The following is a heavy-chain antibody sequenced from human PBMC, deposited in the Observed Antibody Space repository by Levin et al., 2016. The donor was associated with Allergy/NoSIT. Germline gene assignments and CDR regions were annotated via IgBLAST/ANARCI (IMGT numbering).Heavy chain of an antibody. CDR1: GFTFSSYA. CDR2: ISGSGGST. Sequence: GESLKISCAASGFTFSSYAMSWVRQAPGKGLEWVSAISGSGGSTYYADSVKGRFTISRDNSKNTLYLQMNSLRAEDTAVYYCAKLSSVKAIAAYFDYWGQGTLVTVSS. V-gene: IGHV3-23*01. J-gene: IGHJ4*02. CDR3: AKLSSVKAIAAYFDY. D-gene: IGHD6-6*01.